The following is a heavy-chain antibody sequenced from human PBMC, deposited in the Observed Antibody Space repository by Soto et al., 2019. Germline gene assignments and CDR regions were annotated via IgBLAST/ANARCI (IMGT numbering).Heavy chain of an antibody. Sequence: PGGSLRLSCAASGFTFSSYAMFWVRQAPGKGLEYVSAISSIGDRTYYANSVKGRFTISRDNSKNTLYLQMGSLRAEDMAVYYCARGAGSGNYYNGSFDPWGPGTLVTLSS. V-gene: IGHV3-64*01. CDR1: GFTFSSYA. J-gene: IGHJ5*02. CDR3: ARGAGSGNYYNGSFDP. D-gene: IGHD1-26*01. CDR2: ISSIGDRT.